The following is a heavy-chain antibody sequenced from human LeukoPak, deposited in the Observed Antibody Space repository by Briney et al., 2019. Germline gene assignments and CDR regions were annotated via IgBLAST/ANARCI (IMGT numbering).Heavy chain of an antibody. CDR1: GFTFSRYW. CDR3: ARLSSLGGSSWYDDY. Sequence: GGSLRLSCAASGFTFSRYWMTWVRQAPGKGLEWVANIKQDGSEKYYVDSVKGRFTISRDNAKNSLYLQMNSLRAEDTAVYYCARLSSLGGSSWYDDYWGQGTLVTVSS. V-gene: IGHV3-7*01. J-gene: IGHJ4*02. CDR2: IKQDGSEK. D-gene: IGHD6-13*01.